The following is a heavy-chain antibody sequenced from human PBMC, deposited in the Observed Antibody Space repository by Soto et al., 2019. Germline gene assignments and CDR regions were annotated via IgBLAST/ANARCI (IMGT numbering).Heavy chain of an antibody. J-gene: IGHJ6*02. D-gene: IGHD5-12*01. CDR1: GYTFTSYD. Sequence: SVKVSCKASGYTFTSYDINWVRQAPGQGLEWMGGIIPIFGTANYAQKFQGRVTITADESTSTAYMELSSLRSEDTAVYYCARNTPNGYNYYYYGMDVWGQGTTVTVSS. CDR3: ARNTPNGYNYYYYGMDV. CDR2: IIPIFGTA. V-gene: IGHV1-69*13.